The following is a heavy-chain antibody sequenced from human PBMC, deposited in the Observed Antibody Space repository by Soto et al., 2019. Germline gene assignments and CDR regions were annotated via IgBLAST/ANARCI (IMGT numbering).Heavy chain of an antibody. D-gene: IGHD5-18*01. CDR2: IYYSGST. J-gene: IGHJ4*02. Sequence: SQTLSLTCTVSGGSISSSSYYWGCIRQPPGKGLEWIGSIYYSGSTYYNPSLKSRVTISVDTSKNQFSLKLSSVTAADTAVYYCARQSGYSYGPPFDYWGQGTLVTVSS. CDR3: ARQSGYSYGPPFDY. V-gene: IGHV4-39*01. CDR1: GGSISSSSYY.